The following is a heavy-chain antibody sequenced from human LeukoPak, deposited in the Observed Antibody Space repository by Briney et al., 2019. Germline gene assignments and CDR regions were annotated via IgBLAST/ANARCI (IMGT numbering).Heavy chain of an antibody. CDR2: IRSKANSYAT. CDR3: TRHYRRFDAFDI. D-gene: IGHD4-11*01. Sequence: GGSLRLSCAASGFTFSGSAMHWVRQASGKGLVWVGRIRSKANSYATAYAASVKGRFTISRDDSKNTAYLQMNSLKTEDTAVYYCTRHYRRFDAFDIWGQGTMVTVSS. CDR1: GFTFSGSA. J-gene: IGHJ3*02. V-gene: IGHV3-73*01.